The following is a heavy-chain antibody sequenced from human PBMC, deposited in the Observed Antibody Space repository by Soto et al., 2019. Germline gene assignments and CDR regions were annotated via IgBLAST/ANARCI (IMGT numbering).Heavy chain of an antibody. D-gene: IGHD3-22*01. V-gene: IGHV4-30-4*08. CDR2: IYYSGST. J-gene: IGHJ4*02. CDR3: ARDGVYYDSSGYYFRWYYFDY. Sequence: VNPTQTLTLACTFSGFSLSTSGMCVSWIRQPPGKGLEWIGYIYYSGSTNYNPSLKSRVTISVDTSKNQFSLKLSSVTAADTAVYYCARDGVYYDSSGYYFRWYYFDYWGQGTLVTVSS. CDR1: GFSLSTSGMC.